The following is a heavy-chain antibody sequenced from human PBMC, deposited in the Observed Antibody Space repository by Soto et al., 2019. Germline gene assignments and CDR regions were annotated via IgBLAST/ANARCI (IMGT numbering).Heavy chain of an antibody. CDR2: VYYSGST. CDR1: GGSLSRGDYF. V-gene: IGHV4-39*01. CDR3: ARHRQYYYDICAS. J-gene: IGHJ5*02. D-gene: IGHD3-22*01. Sequence: SEARCLPWTGSGGSLSRGDYFLGWIRPPPGKGREWIGTVYYSGSTYYNPPLKSRLTISVDTSKNQFSLELSSVTATDTAVYYCARHRQYYYDICASWGQGTLVTVSS.